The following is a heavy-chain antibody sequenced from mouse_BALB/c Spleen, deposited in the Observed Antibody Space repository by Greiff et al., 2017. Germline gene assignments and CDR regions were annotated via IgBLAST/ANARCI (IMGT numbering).Heavy chain of an antibody. CDR3: NPDSVIRLGY. CDR2: IDPENGDT. Sequence: VHVKLSGAELVRSGASVKLSCTASGFNIKDYYMHWVKQRPEQGLEWIGWIDPENGDTEYAPKFQGKATMTADTSTNTAYLQLSSLTSEDTAVYYCNPDSVIRLGYWGQGTTLTVSA. CDR1: GFNIKDYY. J-gene: IGHJ2*01. V-gene: IGHV14-4*02. D-gene: IGHD1-2*01.